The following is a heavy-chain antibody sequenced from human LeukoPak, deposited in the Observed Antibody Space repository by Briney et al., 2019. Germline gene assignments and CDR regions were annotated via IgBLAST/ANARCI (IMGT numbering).Heavy chain of an antibody. CDR1: GYTFTRYA. Sequence: ASVKVSCKASGYTFTRYAMNWVRQAPGQGLEWMGWINTNTGNPTYAQGFTGRFVFSLDTSVSTAYLQISSLKAEDTAVYYCARDDLAYYGSGSYYIVVSWGQGTLVTVSS. J-gene: IGHJ4*02. CDR2: INTNTGNP. D-gene: IGHD3-10*01. CDR3: ARDDLAYYGSGSYYIVVS. V-gene: IGHV7-4-1*02.